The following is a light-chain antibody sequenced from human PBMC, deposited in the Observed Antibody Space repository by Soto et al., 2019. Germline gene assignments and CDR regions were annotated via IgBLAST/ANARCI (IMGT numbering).Light chain of an antibody. CDR3: QSYDSSLSGSNWV. V-gene: IGLV1-40*01. Sequence: QSVLTQPPSVSGAPGQRVTISCTGSSSNIGAGYDVHWYQQHPGTAPKVLIYGNSNRPSGVPDRFSGSKSGTSASLAITGLQAEDEADYYCQSYDSSLSGSNWVFGGGTKLTVL. CDR2: GNS. CDR1: SSNIGAGYD. J-gene: IGLJ3*02.